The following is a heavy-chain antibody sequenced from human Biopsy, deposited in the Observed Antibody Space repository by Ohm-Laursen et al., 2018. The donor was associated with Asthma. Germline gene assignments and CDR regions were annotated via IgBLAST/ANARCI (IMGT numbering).Heavy chain of an antibody. J-gene: IGHJ4*02. Sequence: SLRLSCTASGRHFGSYNMHWARQDPGKGLEWVAVITFDGSTQHYGDSVKGRFTISRDNSKNMLFLQMNSLRAEDTAVYYCLRDTLGYYFDIWGQGTQVTVSS. D-gene: IGHD6-13*01. CDR1: GRHFGSYN. CDR3: LRDTLGYYFDI. CDR2: ITFDGSTQ. V-gene: IGHV3-30-3*01.